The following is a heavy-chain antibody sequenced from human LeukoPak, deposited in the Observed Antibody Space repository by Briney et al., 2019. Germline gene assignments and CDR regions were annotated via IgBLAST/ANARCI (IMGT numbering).Heavy chain of an antibody. D-gene: IGHD6-13*01. J-gene: IGHJ5*02. V-gene: IGHV3-64*01. CDR2: ISSNGGIT. Sequence: GGSLRLSCAASGFTFSSYAMHWVRQAPGKGLEYVSAISSNGGITYYANSVKGRFTISRDNSKNTLYLQMGSLRAEDMAVYYCARGGGQQLVAWFDPWGQGTLVTVSS. CDR1: GFTFSSYA. CDR3: ARGGGQQLVAWFDP.